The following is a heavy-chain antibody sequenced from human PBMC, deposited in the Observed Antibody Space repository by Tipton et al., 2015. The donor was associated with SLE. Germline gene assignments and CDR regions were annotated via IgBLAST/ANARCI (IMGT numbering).Heavy chain of an antibody. CDR3: ARVRQWLDRFDL. Sequence: TLSLTCTVSGGSISSHYWNWIRQPAGKGLEWIGYIYTSGSTNYNPSLKSRVTISVDTSKNQFSLKLSSVTAADTAVYYCARVRQWLDRFDLWGRGTLVTVSS. CDR2: IYTSGST. V-gene: IGHV4-4*09. CDR1: GGSISSHY. J-gene: IGHJ2*01. D-gene: IGHD6-19*01.